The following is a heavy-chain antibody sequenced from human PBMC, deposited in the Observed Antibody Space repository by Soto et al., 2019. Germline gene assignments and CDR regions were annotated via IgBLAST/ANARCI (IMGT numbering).Heavy chain of an antibody. CDR3: AREMSIVVVPAAMPGPQTYYYYGMDV. V-gene: IGHV1-3*01. CDR1: GYTFASYA. J-gene: IGHJ6*02. Sequence: ASVKVSCKASGYTFASYAMHWVRQAPGQRLEWMGWINAGNGNTKYSQKFQGRVTITRDTSASTAYMELSSLRSEDTAVYYCAREMSIVVVPAAMPGPQTYYYYGMDVWGQGTTVTVSS. CDR2: INAGNGNT. D-gene: IGHD2-2*01.